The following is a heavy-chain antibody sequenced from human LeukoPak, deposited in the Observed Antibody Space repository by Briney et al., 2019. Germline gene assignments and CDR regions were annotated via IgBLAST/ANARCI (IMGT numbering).Heavy chain of an antibody. CDR2: IYYSGST. V-gene: IGHV4-59*01. J-gene: IGHJ4*02. CDR3: ARDGSSGYFDY. Sequence: SETLSLTCTVSGGSISSYYWSWIRQPPGKGLEWIGYIYYSGSTNYNPSLKSRVPISVDTSKKQFSLKLSSVTAADTAVYYCARDGSSGYFDYWGQGTLVTVSS. D-gene: IGHD3-22*01. CDR1: GGSISSYY.